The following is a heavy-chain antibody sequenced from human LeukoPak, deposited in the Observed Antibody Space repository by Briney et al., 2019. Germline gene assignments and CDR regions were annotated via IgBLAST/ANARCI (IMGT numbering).Heavy chain of an antibody. CDR2: INTSGGTT. D-gene: IGHD6-13*01. V-gene: IGHV3-23*01. J-gene: IGHJ4*02. CDR3: AKGLISTWYDY. Sequence: GGSLRLSCAASGFTFSSYAMSWVRQAPGKGLEWVSVINTSGGTTYYADSVKGRFTISRDNSKNTLFLQMNSLRAEDTAVYYSAKGLISTWYDYWGQGTLVTVSS. CDR1: GFTFSSYA.